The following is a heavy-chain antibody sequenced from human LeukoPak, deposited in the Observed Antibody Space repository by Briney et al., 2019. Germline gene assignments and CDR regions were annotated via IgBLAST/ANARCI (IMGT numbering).Heavy chain of an antibody. CDR3: ARAPITIFGVVQSSDY. CDR1: GYTFTGYY. J-gene: IGHJ4*02. Sequence: GASVKVSCKASGYTFTGYYMHWVRQAPGQGLEWMGWINPNSGGTNYAQKFQGRVTMTRDTSISTAYMELSRLRSDDTAVYYCARAPITIFGVVQSSDYWGQGTLVTVPS. D-gene: IGHD3-3*01. V-gene: IGHV1-2*02. CDR2: INPNSGGT.